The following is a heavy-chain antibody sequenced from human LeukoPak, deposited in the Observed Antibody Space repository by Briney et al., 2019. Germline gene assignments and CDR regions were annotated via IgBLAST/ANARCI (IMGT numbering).Heavy chain of an antibody. V-gene: IGHV3-48*03. J-gene: IGHJ3*02. CDR1: GFTFSSYE. Sequence: GGSLRLSCAASGFTFSSYEMNWVRQAPGKGLEWVSYISSSGSTIYYADSVKGRFTISRDNAKNSFYLQMNSLRAEDTALYYCARVGAISSGWYWKSAAFDIWGQGTMVTVSS. CDR2: ISSSGSTI. D-gene: IGHD6-19*01. CDR3: ARVGAISSGWYWKSAAFDI.